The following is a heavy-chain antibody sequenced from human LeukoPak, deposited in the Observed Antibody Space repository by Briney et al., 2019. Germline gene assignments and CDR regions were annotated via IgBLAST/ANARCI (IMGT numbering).Heavy chain of an antibody. V-gene: IGHV4-59*11. CDR2: IYYSGST. CDR1: GGSISSHY. D-gene: IGHD2/OR15-2a*01. J-gene: IGHJ4*02. CDR3: ARGVAEYTFDY. Sequence: SETLSLTCTVSGGSISSHYWSSIRQPPGKGLEWIGYIYYSGSTNYNPSLKSRVTISVDTSKNQFSLKLSSVTAADTAVYYCARGVAEYTFDYWGQGTLVTVSS.